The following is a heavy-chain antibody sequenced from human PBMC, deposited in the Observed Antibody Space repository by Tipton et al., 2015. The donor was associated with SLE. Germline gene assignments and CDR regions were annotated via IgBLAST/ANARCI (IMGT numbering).Heavy chain of an antibody. Sequence: TLSLTCAVYGRSFSGYYWSWIRLPAGKGLEWIGRIYTSGSTNYNPSLKSRVTTSVDTSKNQFSLKVSSVTAADTAVYYCARGGGLVAFDIWGQGTMVTVSS. V-gene: IGHV4-59*10. CDR3: ARGGGLVAFDI. J-gene: IGHJ3*02. CDR1: GRSFSGYY. CDR2: IYTSGST. D-gene: IGHD6-6*01.